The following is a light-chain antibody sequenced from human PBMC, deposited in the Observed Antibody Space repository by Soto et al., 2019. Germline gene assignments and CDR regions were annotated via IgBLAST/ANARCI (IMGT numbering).Light chain of an antibody. J-gene: IGKJ4*01. CDR1: QSIDIY. CDR3: QQSYRTPLT. V-gene: IGKV1-39*01. Sequence: DIQMTQSPSSLSVSVGDRVTITCRASQSIDIYLNWYQEKPGKAPKLLIYGASTLQSEVPARFSGSGSETDFTLTISSLQPEDFASYYCQQSYRTPLTFGGGTKVEIK. CDR2: GAS.